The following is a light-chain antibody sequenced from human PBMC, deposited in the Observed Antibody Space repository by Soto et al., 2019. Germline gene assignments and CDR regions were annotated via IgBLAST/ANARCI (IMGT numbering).Light chain of an antibody. CDR1: SSDVGGYDY. Sequence: QSALTQPASVSGSPGQSITISCTGTSSDVGGYDYVSWYQQHPGKAPKLMIYGVSNRPLGVSNRFSGSKSGNTASLTISGLQAEDEADYYCSSYTNSITHVFGGGTKVTVL. J-gene: IGLJ3*02. V-gene: IGLV2-14*03. CDR3: SSYTNSITHV. CDR2: GVS.